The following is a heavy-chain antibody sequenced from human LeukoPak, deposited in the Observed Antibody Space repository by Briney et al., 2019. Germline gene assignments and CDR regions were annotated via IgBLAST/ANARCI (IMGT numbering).Heavy chain of an antibody. V-gene: IGHV3-74*03. Sequence: GGSLRLSCAVSGITLSNYGMGWVRQAPGKGLVWVSRINSDGSSITYADSVKGRFTISRDNAKNTLYLQMNSLRVEDTAVYYCAREGRVSGYDFDCWGQGTLVTVSS. D-gene: IGHD5-12*01. CDR2: INSDGSSI. CDR3: AREGRVSGYDFDC. CDR1: GITLSNYG. J-gene: IGHJ4*02.